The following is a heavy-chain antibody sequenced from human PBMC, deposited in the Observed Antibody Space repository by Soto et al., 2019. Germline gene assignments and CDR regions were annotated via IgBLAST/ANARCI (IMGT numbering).Heavy chain of an antibody. D-gene: IGHD2-2*01. CDR2: IDPSDSYT. Sequence: PGESLKISCKGSGYSFTSYWISWVRQMPGKGLEWMGRIDPSDSYTNYSPSFQGHVTISADKSISTAYLQWSSLKASDTAMYYCARQSSSTPYYYYGMDVWGQGTTVTVSS. CDR3: ARQSSSTPYYYYGMDV. J-gene: IGHJ6*02. V-gene: IGHV5-10-1*01. CDR1: GYSFTSYW.